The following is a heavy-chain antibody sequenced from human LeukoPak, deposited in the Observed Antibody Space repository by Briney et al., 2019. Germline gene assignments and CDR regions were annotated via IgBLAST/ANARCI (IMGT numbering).Heavy chain of an antibody. J-gene: IGHJ4*02. Sequence: GGSLRLSCAASGFTFTNNFMSWVRQVPGKGLEWVANIKQDGSEKTYADSVRGRFTIFRDNAKDSVYLQMNSLRAEDSAIYYCARDYYDSSGYYPFDYWGQGTLVTVSS. D-gene: IGHD3-22*01. CDR3: ARDYYDSSGYYPFDY. V-gene: IGHV3-7*01. CDR2: IKQDGSEK. CDR1: GFTFTNNF.